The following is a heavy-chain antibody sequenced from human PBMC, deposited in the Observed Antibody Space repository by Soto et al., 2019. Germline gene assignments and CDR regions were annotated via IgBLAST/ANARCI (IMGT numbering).Heavy chain of an antibody. V-gene: IGHV4-30-4*01. J-gene: IGHJ4*02. D-gene: IGHD1-26*01. Sequence: SETLSLTCTVSGGSISSGDYYWSWIRQPPGKGLEWIGYIYYSGSTYYNPSLKSRVTISVDTSKNQFSLKLSSVTAADTATYYCAGPRPGGSYKGLFHNWGQETWVTVSS. CDR2: IYYSGST. CDR1: GGSISSGDYY. CDR3: AGPRPGGSYKGLFHN.